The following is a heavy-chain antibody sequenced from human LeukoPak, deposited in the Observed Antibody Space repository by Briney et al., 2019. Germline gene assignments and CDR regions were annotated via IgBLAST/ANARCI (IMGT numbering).Heavy chain of an antibody. CDR1: GVSISNYY. Sequence: SETLSLTCAVSGVSISNYYWSWIRQPAGKGLEWIGGIYYSGSTKFNPSLKSRVTISVDTSKNQFSLKLGSVTPADTAVYYCARGDFDSSGGNYYDSWGQGTLVTVSS. CDR3: ARGDFDSSGGNYYDS. J-gene: IGHJ4*02. CDR2: IYYSGST. V-gene: IGHV4-59*01. D-gene: IGHD3-9*01.